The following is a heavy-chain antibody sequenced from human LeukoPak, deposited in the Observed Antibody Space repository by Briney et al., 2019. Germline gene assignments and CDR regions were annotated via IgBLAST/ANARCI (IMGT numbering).Heavy chain of an antibody. J-gene: IGHJ6*02. V-gene: IGHV3-7*01. Sequence: GGSLRLSCAASGFTFSSYWMSWVRQAPGEGLEWVANIKQDGSEKYYVDSVKGRFTISRDNAKNSLYLQMNSLRNEDTAVYYCARGRFNYGWGMDVWGQGTTVIVSS. CDR2: IKQDGSEK. CDR3: ARGRFNYGWGMDV. CDR1: GFTFSSYW. D-gene: IGHD5-18*01.